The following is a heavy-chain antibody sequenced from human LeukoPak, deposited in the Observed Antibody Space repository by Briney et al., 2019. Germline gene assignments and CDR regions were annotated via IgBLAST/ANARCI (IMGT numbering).Heavy chain of an antibody. Sequence: PSETLSLTCAVYGGSFSGYYWSWIRQPPGKGLEWIGEINHSGSTNYNPSLKSRVTISADTSKNQLSLKLSSVTAADTAVYYCARAAAALPGVWGQGTLVTVSS. CDR2: INHSGST. CDR1: GGSFSGYY. V-gene: IGHV4-34*01. CDR3: ARAAAALPGV. D-gene: IGHD6-13*01. J-gene: IGHJ4*02.